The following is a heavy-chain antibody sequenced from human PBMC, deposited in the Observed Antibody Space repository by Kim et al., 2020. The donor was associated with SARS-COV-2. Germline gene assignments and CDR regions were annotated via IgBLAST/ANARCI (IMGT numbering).Heavy chain of an antibody. J-gene: IGHJ3*02. CDR1: GYSFTSYW. D-gene: IGHD3-3*01. Sequence: GESLKISCKGSGYSFTSYWIGWVRQMPGKGLEWMGIIYPGDSDTRYSPSFQGQVTISADKFISTAYLQWSSLKASDTAMYYCARLKRITIFGVVIEGPFDIWGQGTMVTVSS. V-gene: IGHV5-51*01. CDR2: IYPGDSDT. CDR3: ARLKRITIFGVVIEGPFDI.